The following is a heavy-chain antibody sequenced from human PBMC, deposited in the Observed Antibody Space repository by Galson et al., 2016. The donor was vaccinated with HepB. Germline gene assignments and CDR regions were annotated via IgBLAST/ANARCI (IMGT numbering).Heavy chain of an antibody. CDR2: ISSNGATI. D-gene: IGHD3-10*01. CDR3: ARVLFGSGSYWCLDV. CDR1: GFTFSSYT. J-gene: IGHJ6*02. Sequence: SLRLSCAASGFTFSSYTMNWVRQAPGKGLEWVSYISSNGATIYYVDSVKGRFTLTRDNAKNSLYLQMNSLRDEDTAVYFCARVLFGSGSYWCLDVWGQGTTVTVSS. V-gene: IGHV3-48*02.